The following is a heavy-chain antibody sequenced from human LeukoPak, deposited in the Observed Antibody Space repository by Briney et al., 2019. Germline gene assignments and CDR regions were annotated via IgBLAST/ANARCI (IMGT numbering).Heavy chain of an antibody. Sequence: SETLPLTCTVSGGSISSYYWSWIRQPPGKGLEWIGYIYYSGSTNYNPSLKSRVTISVDTSKNQFSLKLSSVTAADTAVYYRARRQAPEKYYDFWSGYSDAFDIWGQGTMVTVSS. J-gene: IGHJ3*02. D-gene: IGHD3-3*01. CDR2: IYYSGST. CDR3: ARRQAPEKYYDFWSGYSDAFDI. CDR1: GGSISSYY. V-gene: IGHV4-59*01.